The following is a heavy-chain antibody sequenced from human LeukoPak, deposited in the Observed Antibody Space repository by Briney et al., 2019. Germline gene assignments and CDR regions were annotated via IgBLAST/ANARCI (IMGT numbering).Heavy chain of an antibody. V-gene: IGHV1-18*01. CDR2: ISAYNGNT. Sequence: ASVKVSCKASDYTFTSYGISWVRQAPGQGLEWMGWISAYNGNTNYAQKLQGRVTMTTDTSTSTAYMELRSLRSDDTAVYYCARDWVYCSGGSCYDYWGQGTLVTVSS. CDR3: ARDWVYCSGGSCYDY. J-gene: IGHJ4*02. D-gene: IGHD2-15*01. CDR1: DYTFTSYG.